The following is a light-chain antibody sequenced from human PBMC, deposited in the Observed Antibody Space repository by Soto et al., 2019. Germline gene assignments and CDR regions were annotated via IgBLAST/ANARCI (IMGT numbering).Light chain of an antibody. CDR2: AAS. V-gene: IGKV1-6*01. CDR3: RQDYNYPLT. J-gene: IGKJ2*01. CDR1: QGIRND. Sequence: AIQMTQSPSSLSASIGDRVTVTCRASQGIRNDLGWYQQKPGKPPKLLIYAASTLQSGVPSRFSGSSSGTDFTLTISSLQPEDFATYYCRQDYNYPLTFGQGTKLEIK.